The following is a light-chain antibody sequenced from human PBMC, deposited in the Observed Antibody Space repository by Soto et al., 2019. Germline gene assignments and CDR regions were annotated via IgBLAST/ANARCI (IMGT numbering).Light chain of an antibody. CDR2: KAS. J-gene: IGKJ2*01. CDR1: QSISSW. CDR3: EQYNSYLYT. V-gene: IGKV1-5*03. Sequence: DIQMTQSPSTLSASVGDRVTITWRASQSISSWLAWYQQKPGKAPKLLIYKASSLESGVPSRFSGSGSGTEFTLTISSLQPDDFATYYCEQYNSYLYTFGQGTKVDIK.